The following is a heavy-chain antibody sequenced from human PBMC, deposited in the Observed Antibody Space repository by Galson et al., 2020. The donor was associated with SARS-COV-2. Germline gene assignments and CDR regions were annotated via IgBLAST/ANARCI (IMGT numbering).Heavy chain of an antibody. CDR2: IWYDGSNK. Sequence: GSLRLSCAASGFTFSSYGMHWVRQAPGKGLEWVAVIWYDGSNKYYADSVKGRFTISRDNSKNTLYLQMNSLRAQDTAVYYCAKESPAESYFDYWGQGTLVTVSS. V-gene: IGHV3-33*06. CDR3: AKESPAESYFDY. J-gene: IGHJ4*02. CDR1: GFTFSSYG.